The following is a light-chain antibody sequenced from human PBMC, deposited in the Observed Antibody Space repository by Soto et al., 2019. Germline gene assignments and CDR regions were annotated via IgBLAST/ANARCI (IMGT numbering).Light chain of an antibody. CDR3: QQSHSTPLT. CDR2: GAS. CDR1: LRISKY. Sequence: DIQVIQSPSSLSASVGDRVTITCRASLRISKYLNWYQQKPGKAPKLLIYGASTLQSGVPSRFSGTGSGTDFTLIISGLQPEDSATYYCQQSHSTPLTFGGGTKLEI. V-gene: IGKV1-39*01. J-gene: IGKJ4*01.